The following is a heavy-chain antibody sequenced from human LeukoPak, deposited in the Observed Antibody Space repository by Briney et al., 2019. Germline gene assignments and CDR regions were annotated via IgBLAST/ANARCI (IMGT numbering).Heavy chain of an antibody. D-gene: IGHD6-6*01. CDR2: IYGGHVT. Sequence: QPGGSLRLTCAASGFIVSGNYMGWVRQAPGKGLEWISIIYGGHVTSYAGSVKGRFTISRDDSDNTLYLQMNNLRVEDTALYYCARGLYSSYWFFPWGQGTLVTVSS. CDR1: GFIVSGNY. CDR3: ARGLYSSYWFFP. V-gene: IGHV3-53*01. J-gene: IGHJ5*02.